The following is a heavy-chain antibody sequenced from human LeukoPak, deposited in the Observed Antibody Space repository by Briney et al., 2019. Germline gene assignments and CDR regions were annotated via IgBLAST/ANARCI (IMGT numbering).Heavy chain of an antibody. CDR2: IYYSGRT. CDR1: GGSISSYY. J-gene: IGHJ4*02. V-gene: IGHV4-59*08. D-gene: IGHD6-6*01. Sequence: PSENLSLTCTVSGGSISSYYWSWIRQPPGKGLEWIGYIYYSGRTYYNPSLKSRVTISVDTSKNQFSLKLSSVTAADTAVYYCARHFVEYTSSWGLDYWGQGTLVTVS. CDR3: ARHFVEYTSSWGLDY.